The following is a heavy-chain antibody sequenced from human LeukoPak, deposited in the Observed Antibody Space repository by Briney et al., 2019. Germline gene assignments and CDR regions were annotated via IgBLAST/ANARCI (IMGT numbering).Heavy chain of an antibody. J-gene: IGHJ5*02. Sequence: ASVKVSCEASGYTFTGYYMHWVRQAPGQGLEWMGWINPNSGGTNYAQKFQGRVTMTRDTSISTAYMELSRLRSDDTAVYCCAIGIVGATKAGWFDPWGQGTLVTVSS. V-gene: IGHV1-2*02. CDR1: GYTFTGYY. D-gene: IGHD1-26*01. CDR2: INPNSGGT. CDR3: AIGIVGATKAGWFDP.